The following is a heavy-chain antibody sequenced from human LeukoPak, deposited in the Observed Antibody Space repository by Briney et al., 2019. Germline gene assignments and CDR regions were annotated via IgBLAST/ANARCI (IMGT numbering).Heavy chain of an antibody. CDR1: GYTFTDYY. CDR2: IYPKSGGT. Sequence: ASVKVSCKTSGYTFTDYYIHWLRQAPGQGLECMGWIYPKSGGTKYAQNFQGRVTMTTDTSISTAYMELSRLRSDDTATYYCARDPAASEIGIDYWGQGTLVTVSS. D-gene: IGHD6-13*01. CDR3: ARDPAASEIGIDY. J-gene: IGHJ4*02. V-gene: IGHV1-2*02.